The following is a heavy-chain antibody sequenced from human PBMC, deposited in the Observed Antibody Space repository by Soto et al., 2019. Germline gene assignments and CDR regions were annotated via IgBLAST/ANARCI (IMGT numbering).Heavy chain of an antibody. CDR1: GFTFSSYG. Sequence: QVQLVQSGGGVVQPGRPLRLSCAASGFTFSSYGFHWVRQAPGKGLEWVAFISYDGTKTYYADSVKGRFTISRDDSKNTLYLQMNSLRAEDTAVYYCASKLEWFAELYHLDYWGQGTLVSVSS. D-gene: IGHD3-10*01. V-gene: IGHV3-30*03. CDR3: ASKLEWFAELYHLDY. CDR2: ISYDGTKT. J-gene: IGHJ4*02.